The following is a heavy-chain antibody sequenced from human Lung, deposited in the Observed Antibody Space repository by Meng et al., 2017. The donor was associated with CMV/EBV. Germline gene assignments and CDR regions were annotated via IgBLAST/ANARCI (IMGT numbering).Heavy chain of an antibody. J-gene: IGHJ5*02. CDR3: ATEEGYCSGTSCGWFDH. D-gene: IGHD2-15*01. Sequence: NLTDRYRHWGQPAPGEGVDGMGIVDDEDGETRYGEKFKGRVSITADMSKVTAYMEMGNMTSEDTGTYYCATEEGYCSGTSCGWFDHWGQGTLVTVSS. CDR1: NLTDRY. V-gene: IGHV1-69-2*01. CDR2: VDDEDGET.